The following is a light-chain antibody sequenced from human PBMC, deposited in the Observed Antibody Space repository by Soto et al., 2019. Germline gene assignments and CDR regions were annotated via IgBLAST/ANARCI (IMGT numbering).Light chain of an antibody. CDR3: QSYNSAPIT. J-gene: IGKJ5*01. CDR2: VAS. CDR1: QTISSW. Sequence: DIKMTQSPSTLSGSVGDRVTITCRASQTISSWLAWYQQKPGKVPKLLIYVASTLQSGVPSRFNGSGSGTDFILTINSLQPEDVATYYCQSYNSAPITFGPGTRLEIK. V-gene: IGKV1-27*01.